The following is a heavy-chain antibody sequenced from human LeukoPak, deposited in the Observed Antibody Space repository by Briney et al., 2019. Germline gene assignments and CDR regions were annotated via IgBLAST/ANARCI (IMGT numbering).Heavy chain of an antibody. V-gene: IGHV1-2*02. Sequence: GASVKVSCKASGYTFTGYYMHWVRQAPGQGLEWMGWINPNSGGTNYAQKFQGRVTMTRDTSISTAYMELRSLRSDDTAVYYCARATIFGVVITEFDYWGQGTLVTVSS. D-gene: IGHD3-3*01. CDR3: ARATIFGVVITEFDY. CDR2: INPNSGGT. J-gene: IGHJ4*02. CDR1: GYTFTGYY.